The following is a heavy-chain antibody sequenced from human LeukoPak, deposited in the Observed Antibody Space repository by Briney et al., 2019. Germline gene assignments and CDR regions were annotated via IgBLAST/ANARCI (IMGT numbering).Heavy chain of an antibody. CDR2: IHGGGDVT. V-gene: IGHV3-23*01. Sequence: GGSLRLSCAASGFTFSNYAMNWVRQAPEKGLEWGSTIHGGGDVTYYADSVNGRFTISRDNSRNTPYLQMNSLSAEDTAVYYCARDNWVDCWGQGTLVTVSS. CDR3: ARDNWVDC. CDR1: GFTFSNYA. J-gene: IGHJ5*01.